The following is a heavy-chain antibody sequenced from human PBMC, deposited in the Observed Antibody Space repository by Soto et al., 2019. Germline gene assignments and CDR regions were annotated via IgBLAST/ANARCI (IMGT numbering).Heavy chain of an antibody. CDR2: ISPMFGAA. CDR1: GGTSNTYA. Sequence: QVQLVQSGAAMKKPGSSEKDSCQSSGGTSNTYAMNWMRQAPGQGPEWMGDISPMFGAANYAPKFQGRVTITADESTGTSYMQLSCLTSEDTALYFCAREVQVHTPAFVYWGQGTLVTVSS. D-gene: IGHD3-10*01. J-gene: IGHJ4*02. CDR3: AREVQVHTPAFVY. V-gene: IGHV1-69*19.